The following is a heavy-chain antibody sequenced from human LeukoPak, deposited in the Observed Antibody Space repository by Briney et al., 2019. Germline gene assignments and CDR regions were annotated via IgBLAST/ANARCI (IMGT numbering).Heavy chain of an antibody. V-gene: IGHV1-8*01. CDR1: GYTFTSYD. CDR2: MNPNSGNT. Sequence: ASVKVSCKAFGYTFTSYDINWVRQATGQGLEWMGWMNPNSGNTGYAQKFQGRVTMTRNTSISTAYMELSSLRSEDTAVYYCARGDHSSSWYPVGYWGQGTLVTVSS. J-gene: IGHJ4*02. D-gene: IGHD6-13*01. CDR3: ARGDHSSSWYPVGY.